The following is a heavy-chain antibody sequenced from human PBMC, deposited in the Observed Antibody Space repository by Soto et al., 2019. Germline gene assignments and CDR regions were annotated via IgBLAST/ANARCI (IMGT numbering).Heavy chain of an antibody. J-gene: IGHJ4*02. CDR1: GGSISNNF. CDR3: ARLVYDTRLNYMYFDF. CDR2: ISNIGST. D-gene: IGHD3-10*01. Sequence: SETLSLTGTVSGGSISNNFWSWVRQPPGRGLEWIGYISNIGSTNYNPSLTSRVTISVDTSNNQFSLKLTSVTAADTAIYFCARLVYDTRLNYMYFDFWGQGALVTVSS. V-gene: IGHV4-59*12.